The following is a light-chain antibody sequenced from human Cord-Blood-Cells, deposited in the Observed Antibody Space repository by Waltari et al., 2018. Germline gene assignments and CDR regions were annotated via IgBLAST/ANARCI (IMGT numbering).Light chain of an antibody. CDR3: CSYAGSVV. J-gene: IGLJ2*01. CDR1: SSDVGSYNL. Sequence: QSALTQPASVSGSPGQSITISCTGTSSDVGSYNLVSWYQQHPGKAPKLMIYEGSKRPSWVSNRFSGSKSGNTASLTISGLQAEDEADYYCCSYAGSVVFGGGTKLTVL. CDR2: EGS. V-gene: IGLV2-23*01.